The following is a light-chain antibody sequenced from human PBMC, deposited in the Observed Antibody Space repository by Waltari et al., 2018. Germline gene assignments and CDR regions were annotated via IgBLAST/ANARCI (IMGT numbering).Light chain of an antibody. CDR2: EAS. CDR3: SSYTSSNTLEVM. J-gene: IGLJ3*02. CDR1: SSDVGAYNY. Sequence: QSALTQPASVSGSPGQSITISCTGTSSDVGAYNYVSWYQQHPGKAPKPMIYEASNRPSGVSSRFSGSKSGNTASLTISGLQAEDEADYYCSSYTSSNTLEVMFGGGTKLTVL. V-gene: IGLV2-14*01.